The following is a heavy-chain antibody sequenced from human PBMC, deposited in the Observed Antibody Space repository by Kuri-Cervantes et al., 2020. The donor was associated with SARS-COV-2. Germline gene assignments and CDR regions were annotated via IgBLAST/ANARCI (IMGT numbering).Heavy chain of an antibody. Sequence: ASVKVSCKASGYTFTGYYIHWVRQAPGQGLEWMGWINPNSGGTNSAQKFQVWVIMTRDTSISTAYMELSRLRSDDTAVYYVARGPSWGYFWGTYRGGWDSFDIWGQGTMVTVSS. CDR2: INPNSGGT. V-gene: IGHV1-2*04. CDR1: GYTFTGYY. CDR3: ARGPSWGYFWGTYRGGWDSFDI. J-gene: IGHJ3*02. D-gene: IGHD3-16*02.